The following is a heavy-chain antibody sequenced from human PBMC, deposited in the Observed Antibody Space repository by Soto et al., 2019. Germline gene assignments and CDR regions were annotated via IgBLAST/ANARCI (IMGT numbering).Heavy chain of an antibody. Sequence: ASVKVSCKASGYTFTSYYMHWVRQAPGQGLEWMGIINPSGGSTSYAQKFQGRVTMTRDTSTSTVYMELSSLRSEDTAVYYCATDSKSRGIFDYWGQGTLVTVSS. CDR2: INPSGGST. J-gene: IGHJ4*02. V-gene: IGHV1-46*01. CDR1: GYTFTSYY. D-gene: IGHD3-10*01. CDR3: ATDSKSRGIFDY.